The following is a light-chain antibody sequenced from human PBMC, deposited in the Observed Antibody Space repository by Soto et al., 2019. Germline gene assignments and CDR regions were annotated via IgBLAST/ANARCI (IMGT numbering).Light chain of an antibody. J-gene: IGLJ1*01. CDR2: DVS. CDR3: SSYTSTSTLDV. V-gene: IGLV2-14*03. Sequence: QSALTQPASVSGSPGQSITISCTGTSSDIGGYNYVSWYQQLPGKVPKLIIYDVSNRPSGVSDRFSGSKSGNAASLTISGLQAEVEADYDCSSYTSTSTLDVFGTGTKVTVL. CDR1: SSDIGGYNY.